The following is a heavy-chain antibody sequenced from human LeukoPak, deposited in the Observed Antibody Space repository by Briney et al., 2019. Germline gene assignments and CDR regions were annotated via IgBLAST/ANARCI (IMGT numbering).Heavy chain of an antibody. D-gene: IGHD1-1*01. V-gene: IGHV1-2*02. J-gene: IGHJ3*02. CDR3: ARYNWNDDAFDI. CDR1: GYTFTGYY. CDR2: INPNSGGT. Sequence: ASVKVSCKASGYTFTGYYMHWVRQAPGQGLEWMGWINPNSGGTNYAQKFQGRVTMTRGTSISTAYMELSRLRSDDTAVYYCARYNWNDDAFDIWGQGTMVTVSS.